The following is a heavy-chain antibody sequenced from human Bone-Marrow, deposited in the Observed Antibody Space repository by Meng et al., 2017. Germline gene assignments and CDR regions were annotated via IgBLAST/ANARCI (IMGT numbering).Heavy chain of an antibody. V-gene: IGHV1-46*01. Sequence: ASVKVSCKASGYTFTSYYMHWVRQAPGQGLEWMGIINPSGGSTSYAQKFQGRVTMTRDTSTSTVYMELSSLRSEDTAVYYCAREHIMKRDGYNFDYWGQGTLVTVSS. CDR3: AREHIMKRDGYNFDY. D-gene: IGHD5-24*01. J-gene: IGHJ4*02. CDR1: GYTFTSYY. CDR2: INPSGGST.